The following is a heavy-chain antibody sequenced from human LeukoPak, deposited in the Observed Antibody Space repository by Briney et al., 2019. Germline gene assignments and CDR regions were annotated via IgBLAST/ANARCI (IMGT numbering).Heavy chain of an antibody. J-gene: IGHJ4*02. Sequence: GGSLRLSCAASGFSFDDYGMSWVRQAPGKGLEWVSGINWNGGSTGYAASVKGRFTISRDNAKNSLYLQMNSLRAEDTAVYYCATLSVVVVPAELNWGQGTLVTVSS. CDR1: GFSFDDYG. CDR2: INWNGGST. D-gene: IGHD2-15*01. V-gene: IGHV3-20*04. CDR3: ATLSVVVVPAELN.